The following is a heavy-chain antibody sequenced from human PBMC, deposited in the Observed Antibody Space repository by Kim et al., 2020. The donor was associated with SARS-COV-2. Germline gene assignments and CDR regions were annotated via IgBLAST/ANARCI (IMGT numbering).Heavy chain of an antibody. D-gene: IGHD4-17*01. CDR3: ARAILYGDYAYYYYGMDV. V-gene: IGHV1-69*02. CDR1: GGTFSSYT. J-gene: IGHJ6*02. CDR2: IIPILGIA. Sequence: SVKVSCKASGGTFSSYTISWVRQAPGQGLEWMGRIIPILGIANYAQKFQGRVTITADKSTSTAYMELSSLRSEDTAVYYCARAILYGDYAYYYYGMDVWGQGTTVTVSS.